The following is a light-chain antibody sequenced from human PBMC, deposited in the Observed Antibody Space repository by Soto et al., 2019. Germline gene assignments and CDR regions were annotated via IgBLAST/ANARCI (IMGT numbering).Light chain of an antibody. CDR2: SNN. V-gene: IGLV1-44*01. J-gene: IGLJ2*01. CDR3: AAWDDSLNGVV. Sequence: QSVLTQPPSASGTPGQRVTISCSGSSSNIGSNTVNWYQQLPGTAPKLLIYSNNQRPSGVPDRFSGSKSGTSASLAISGLQSEDEDDYYCAAWDDSLNGVVFGGGTNLTVL. CDR1: SSNIGSNT.